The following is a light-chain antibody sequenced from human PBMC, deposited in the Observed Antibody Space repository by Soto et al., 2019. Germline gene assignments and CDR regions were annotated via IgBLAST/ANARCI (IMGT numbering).Light chain of an antibody. CDR2: DAS. V-gene: IGKV1-33*01. J-gene: IGKJ4*01. CDR1: QDISNY. Sequence: DIPMTQSPSSLSASVGDRVTITCQASQDISNYLNWYQQKPGKAPKLLIFDASNVETGGPSRFSGSGSGTHFTFTIHSLQSDDIATYYCQQYEGLPLTFGGGTKIEI. CDR3: QQYEGLPLT.